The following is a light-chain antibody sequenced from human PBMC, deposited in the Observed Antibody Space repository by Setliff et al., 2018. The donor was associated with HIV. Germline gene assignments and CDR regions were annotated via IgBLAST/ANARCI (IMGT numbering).Light chain of an antibody. CDR1: SSDVGGYMS. CDR2: DVT. Sequence: QSALAQPASVSGSPGQSITISCTGSSSDVGGYMSVSWYQQHPGEAPKLMIYDVTKRPSGVSNRFSGSKSGSTASLTISGLQTEDEADYYCCSYAGSDAWIFGGGTKVTVL. V-gene: IGLV2-23*02. CDR3: CSYAGSDAWI. J-gene: IGLJ2*01.